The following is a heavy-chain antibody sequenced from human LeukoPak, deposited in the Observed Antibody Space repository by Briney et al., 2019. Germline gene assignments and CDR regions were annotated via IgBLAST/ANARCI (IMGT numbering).Heavy chain of an antibody. J-gene: IGHJ4*02. V-gene: IGHV3-23*01. CDR1: GFTFSSYG. CDR3: ARGEAAFGCDY. Sequence: GGSLRLSCAASGFTFSSYGMSWVRQAPGKGLEWVSSISGSGGSTYSADSVKGRFTISRDNSKNTLYLQMNSLRAEDTAVYYCARGEAAFGCDYWGQGTLVTVSS. CDR2: ISGSGGST. D-gene: IGHD3-9*01.